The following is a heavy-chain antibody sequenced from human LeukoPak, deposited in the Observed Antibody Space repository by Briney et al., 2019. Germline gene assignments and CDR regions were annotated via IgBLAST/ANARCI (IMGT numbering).Heavy chain of an antibody. CDR3: VKAPIGTYFYFYY. Sequence: GGSLRLSCSASGFTFSRFAMVWVRQAPGKGLEYVSGISSDGGRTNYADSVKARFTISRDNSKVTLYLQMTSLRPEDTAIYYCVKAPIGTYFYFYYWGQGTLVTVSS. CDR2: ISSDGGRT. V-gene: IGHV3-64D*09. D-gene: IGHD1-26*01. CDR1: GFTFSRFA. J-gene: IGHJ4*02.